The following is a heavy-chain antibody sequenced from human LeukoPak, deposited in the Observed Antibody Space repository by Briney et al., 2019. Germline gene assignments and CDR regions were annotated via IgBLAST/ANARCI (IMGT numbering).Heavy chain of an antibody. D-gene: IGHD1-1*01. V-gene: IGHV3-30-3*01. J-gene: IGHJ3*02. Sequence: GGSLRLSCAASGFTFTTYAMHWVRQAPGKGLDWVAVISYDGSGKYYADSVKGRFTISRDNSKNTLYLQMNSLRAEDTAVYYCARARTTTGTTRIAFNIWGQGTVVTVSS. CDR1: GFTFTTYA. CDR2: ISYDGSGK. CDR3: ARARTTTGTTRIAFNI.